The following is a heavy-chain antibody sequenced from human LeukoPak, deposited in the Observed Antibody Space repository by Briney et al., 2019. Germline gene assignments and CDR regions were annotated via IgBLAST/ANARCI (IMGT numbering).Heavy chain of an antibody. V-gene: IGHV4-59*01. CDR2: FYHSVNT. Sequence: SETLSLTCTVSGVSISNDYWCWIRQPPGKGLEWLGCFYHSVNTNYNPSLKSRVTISVDTSNNQFFLRLTSVSAADTAVYYCTRDGSSRSLATWGQGTLVTVSS. J-gene: IGHJ5*02. CDR1: GVSISNDY. D-gene: IGHD6-6*01. CDR3: TRDGSSRSLAT.